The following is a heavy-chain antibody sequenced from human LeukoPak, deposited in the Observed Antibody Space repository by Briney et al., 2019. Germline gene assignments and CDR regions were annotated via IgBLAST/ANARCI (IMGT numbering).Heavy chain of an antibody. Sequence: GGSLRLSCAASGFTFSSYDMHWVRQATGEGLEWVSAIGTAGDTYYPGSVKGRFTISRENAKNSLYLQMNSLRAGDTAVYYCARGDSSGYYPNWFDYWGQGTLVTVSS. CDR2: IGTAGDT. CDR3: ARGDSSGYYPNWFDY. CDR1: GFTFSSYD. V-gene: IGHV3-13*01. D-gene: IGHD3-22*01. J-gene: IGHJ5*01.